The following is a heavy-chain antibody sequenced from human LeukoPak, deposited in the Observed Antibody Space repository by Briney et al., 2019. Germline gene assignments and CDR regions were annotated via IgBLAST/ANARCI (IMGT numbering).Heavy chain of an antibody. D-gene: IGHD3-10*01. J-gene: IGHJ4*02. Sequence: GGSLRLSCAASGFTFSTSAMNWVRQAPGKGLEWVSSINNVRSHIYYADSVRGRFTISRDNSKNTLYLQMNSLRAEDTAVYYCAKGGDYGSGAYPLWGQGTLVTVSS. CDR2: INNVRSHI. CDR3: AKGGDYGSGAYPL. V-gene: IGHV3-21*01. CDR1: GFTFSTSA.